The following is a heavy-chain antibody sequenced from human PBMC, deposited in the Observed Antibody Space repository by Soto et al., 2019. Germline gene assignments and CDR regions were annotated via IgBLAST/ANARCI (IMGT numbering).Heavy chain of an antibody. CDR2: INSKSGDT. D-gene: IGHD6-19*01. V-gene: IGHV1-2*05. CDR3: ARETEAVGTRAFDI. CDR1: GYTFTGNF. J-gene: IGHJ3*02. Sequence: QVQLVQSGAEVKKPGASVKASCKASGYTFTGNFIHWVRQAPGQGLEWMGRINSKSGDTNYAQKFQGRVTMTRDTSISTAYMEVSRLTSDDTDVYYCARETEAVGTRAFDIWGQGTMVTVSS.